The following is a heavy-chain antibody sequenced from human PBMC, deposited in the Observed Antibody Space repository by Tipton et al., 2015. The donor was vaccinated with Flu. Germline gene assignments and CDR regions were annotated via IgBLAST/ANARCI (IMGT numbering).Heavy chain of an antibody. J-gene: IGHJ4*02. CDR2: IYYSGST. CDR3: ARDTIFGVAH. Sequence: TLSLTCSVSGDSTASSGYHWAWIRQPPGKGLEWIGSIYYSGSTYYNPSLKSRVTISVDTSKNQFPLKLSSVTAADTAVYYCARDTIFGVAHWGQGTLVTVSS. CDR1: GDSTASSGYH. V-gene: IGHV4-39*06. D-gene: IGHD3-3*01.